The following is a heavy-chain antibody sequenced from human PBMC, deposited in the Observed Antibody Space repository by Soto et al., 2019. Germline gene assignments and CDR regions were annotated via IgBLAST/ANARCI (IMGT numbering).Heavy chain of an antibody. Sequence: PSETLSLTCTVSGGSISSSSYYWGWIRQPPGKGLEWIGSIYYSGSTYYNPSLKSRVTISVDTSKNQFSLKLSSVTAADTAVYYCDAGPYCSGGSCGPFDYWGQGTLVTVSS. V-gene: IGHV4-39*01. J-gene: IGHJ4*02. CDR2: IYYSGST. CDR1: GGSISSSSYY. CDR3: DAGPYCSGGSCGPFDY. D-gene: IGHD2-15*01.